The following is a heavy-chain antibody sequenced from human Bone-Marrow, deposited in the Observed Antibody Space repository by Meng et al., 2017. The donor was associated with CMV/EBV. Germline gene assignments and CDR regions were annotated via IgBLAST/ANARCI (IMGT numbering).Heavy chain of an antibody. CDR3: AKENYYGSGSYYWYYFDY. CDR1: GFTFDDYA. Sequence: GGSLRLSCAASGFTFDDYAMHWVRQAPGKGLEWVSGISWNSGSIGYADSVKGRFTISRDNAKNSLYLQMNSLRAEDTALYYCAKENYYGSGSYYWYYFDYWGQGTLVTVSS. V-gene: IGHV3-9*01. J-gene: IGHJ4*02. CDR2: ISWNSGSI. D-gene: IGHD3-10*01.